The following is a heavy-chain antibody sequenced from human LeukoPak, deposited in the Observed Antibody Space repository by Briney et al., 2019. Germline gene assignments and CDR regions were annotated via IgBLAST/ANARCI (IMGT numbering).Heavy chain of an antibody. Sequence: SETLSLTCTVSGGSISSGSYYWSWIRQPAGKGLEWIGRIYSSGSTNYNPSLQSRVTMSVDPSKNQFSPKLSSVTPAPTAMYYCARDYRGSSLGYYYYYMEAWGKGSTVTVSS. V-gene: IGHV4-61*02. CDR3: ARDYRGSSLGYYYYYMEA. CDR2: IYSSGST. CDR1: GGSISSGSYY. J-gene: IGHJ6*03. D-gene: IGHD1-26*01.